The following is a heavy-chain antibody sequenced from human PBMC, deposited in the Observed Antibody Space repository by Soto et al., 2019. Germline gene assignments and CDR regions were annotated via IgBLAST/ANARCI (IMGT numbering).Heavy chain of an antibody. V-gene: IGHV1-46*01. CDR3: ARVAGDYYDSSGYYLPFDY. D-gene: IGHD3-22*01. J-gene: IGHJ4*02. CDR2: INPSGGST. Sequence: ASVKVSCKASGYTFTSYYMHWVRQAPGQGLEWMGIINPSGGSTSYAQKFQGRVTMTRDTSTSTVYMELSSLRSEDTAVYYCARVAGDYYDSSGYYLPFDYWGQGTLVTVSS. CDR1: GYTFTSYY.